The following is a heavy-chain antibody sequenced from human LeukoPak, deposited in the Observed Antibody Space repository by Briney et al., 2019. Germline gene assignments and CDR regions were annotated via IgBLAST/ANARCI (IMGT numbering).Heavy chain of an antibody. CDR3: ARGYYGGTAQPSLFDY. CDR2: IIPIFGTA. Sequence: ASVKVSCKASGGTFSSYAISWVRQAPGQGLEWMGGIIPIFGTANYAQKFQGRVTITADESTSTAYMELSSLRSEDTAVYYCARGYYGGTAQPSLFDYWGQGTLVTVSS. J-gene: IGHJ4*02. D-gene: IGHD4-23*01. V-gene: IGHV1-69*01. CDR1: GGTFSSYA.